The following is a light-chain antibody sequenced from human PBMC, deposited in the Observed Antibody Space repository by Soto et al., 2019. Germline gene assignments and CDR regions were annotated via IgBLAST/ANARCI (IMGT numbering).Light chain of an antibody. CDR1: TGAVTIGHY. CDR3: LLSYKHSRGV. Sequence: QAVVTQEPSLTVSPGGTVTLTCGSSTGAVTIGHYPFWFQQKPGQVPRTLIYDTNNRHXWTPARXXGSLLGGKAALTLSGXXXXXXXXYYCLLSYKHSRGVFGGGTKVTVL. J-gene: IGLJ3*02. V-gene: IGLV7-46*01. CDR2: DTN.